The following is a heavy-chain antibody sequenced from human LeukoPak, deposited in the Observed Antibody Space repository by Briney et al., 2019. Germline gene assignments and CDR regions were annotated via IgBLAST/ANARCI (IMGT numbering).Heavy chain of an antibody. V-gene: IGHV1-8*01. D-gene: IGHD3-16*01. CDR2: MNPNSGNT. J-gene: IGHJ4*02. CDR3: AREAQDTGGDY. Sequence: KPGASVKVSCKASGYIFTSHDINWVRQATGQGLEWMGWMNPNSGNTGYAQKFQGRVTMTRNTSISTAYMELSSLRSEDTAVYYCAREAQDTGGDYWGQGTLVTVSS. CDR1: GYIFTSHD.